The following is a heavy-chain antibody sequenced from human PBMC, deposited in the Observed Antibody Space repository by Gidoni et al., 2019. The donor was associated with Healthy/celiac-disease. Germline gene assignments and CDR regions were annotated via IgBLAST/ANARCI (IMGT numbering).Heavy chain of an antibody. CDR1: GGSISSGGYY. J-gene: IGHJ3*02. CDR2: IYYSGST. CDR3: AREGPGEEYYYDSSGFKNAFDI. D-gene: IGHD3-22*01. V-gene: IGHV4-31*03. Sequence: QVQLQESGPGLVKPSQTLSLTRTVSGGSISSGGYYWSWIRQHPGKGLEWIGYIYYSGSTYYNPSLKSRVTISVDTSKNQFSLKLSSVTAADTAVYYCAREGPGEEYYYDSSGFKNAFDIWGQGTMVTVSS.